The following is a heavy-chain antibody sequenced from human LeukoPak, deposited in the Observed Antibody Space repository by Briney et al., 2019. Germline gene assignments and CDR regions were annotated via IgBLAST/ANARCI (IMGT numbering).Heavy chain of an antibody. CDR2: ISYDGSNK. J-gene: IGHJ4*02. CDR1: GFTFSSYG. D-gene: IGHD4-17*01. V-gene: IGHV3-30*03. Sequence: PGGSLRLSCAASGFTFSSYGMHWVRQAPGKGLEWVAVISYDGSNKYYADSVKGRFTISRDNSKNTLYLQMSSLRAEDTAVYYCARPGVNGDLDYWGQGTLVTVSS. CDR3: ARPGVNGDLDY.